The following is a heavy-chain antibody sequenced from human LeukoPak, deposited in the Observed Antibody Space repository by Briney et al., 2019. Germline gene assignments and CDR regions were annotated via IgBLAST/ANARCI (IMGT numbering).Heavy chain of an antibody. CDR3: AKDKAVAGGFDAFDI. Sequence: GGSLRLSCAASGFTFDHYAMHWVRQVPGKGLEWVSGISWNSGSIGYADSVKGRFTISRDNAKNSLYLQMNSLRAEDTALYYCAKDKAVAGGFDAFDIWGQGTMVTVSS. CDR2: ISWNSGSI. J-gene: IGHJ3*02. V-gene: IGHV3-9*01. D-gene: IGHD6-19*01. CDR1: GFTFDHYA.